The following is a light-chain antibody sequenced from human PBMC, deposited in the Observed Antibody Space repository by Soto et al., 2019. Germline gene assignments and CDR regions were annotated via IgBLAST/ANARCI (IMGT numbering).Light chain of an antibody. CDR3: AAWDDSLNGVV. V-gene: IGLV1-44*01. CDR2: SNN. Sequence: QSVLTQSPSASGTPGQRVTISCSGSFSNIGSNTVNWYEQLPGTAPKLLIYSNNQRPSGVPDRISGTKSGTSASLAIRGLQSDDEADYYCAAWDDSLNGVVFGGGTKHTVL. CDR1: FSNIGSNT. J-gene: IGLJ2*01.